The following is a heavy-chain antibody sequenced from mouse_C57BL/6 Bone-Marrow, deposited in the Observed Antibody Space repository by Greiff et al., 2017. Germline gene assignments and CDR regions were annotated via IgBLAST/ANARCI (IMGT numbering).Heavy chain of an antibody. CDR2: INPSNGGT. CDR1: GYTFTSYW. Sequence: LQQPGTELVKPGASVKLSCKASGYTFTSYWMHWVKQRPGQGLAWIGNINPSNGGTNYNEKFKSKATLTVDKSSSTAYMQLSSLTSEDSAVYYCARESSSYALSGFDYWGQGTTLTVSS. J-gene: IGHJ2*01. D-gene: IGHD1-1*01. V-gene: IGHV1-53*01. CDR3: ARESSSYALSGFDY.